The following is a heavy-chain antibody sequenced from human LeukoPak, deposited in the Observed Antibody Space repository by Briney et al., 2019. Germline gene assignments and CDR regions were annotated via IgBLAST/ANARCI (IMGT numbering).Heavy chain of an antibody. D-gene: IGHD2-15*01. V-gene: IGHV4-61*02. CDR2: IYTSGST. Sequence: SETLSLTCTVSGGSISSGSYYWSWIRQPAGKGLEWIGRIYTSGSTNYNPSLMSRVTISVDTSKNQFSLKLSSVTAADTAVYYCARDGVVASYYYGMDVWGQGTTVTVSS. CDR1: GGSISSGSYY. CDR3: ARDGVVASYYYGMDV. J-gene: IGHJ6*02.